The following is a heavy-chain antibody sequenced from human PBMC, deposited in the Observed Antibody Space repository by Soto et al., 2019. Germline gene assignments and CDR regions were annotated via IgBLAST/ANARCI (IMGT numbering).Heavy chain of an antibody. CDR3: ARGPEFDY. CDR2: ISGSGTTI. V-gene: IGHV3-11*01. J-gene: IGHJ4*02. Sequence: QVQLVASGGALVKPGGSLRLSCAVSGFTFSDHYMSWIRQAPGKGPEWISYISGSGTTISYADSVKGRFTISRDNADHSLYLQMNSLRAEDTAVYYCARGPEFDYWGQGTLVTVSS. CDR1: GFTFSDHY.